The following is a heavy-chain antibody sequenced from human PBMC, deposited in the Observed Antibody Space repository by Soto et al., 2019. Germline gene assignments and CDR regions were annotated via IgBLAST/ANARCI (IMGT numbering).Heavy chain of an antibody. J-gene: IGHJ4*02. CDR1: GGSFSGYY. V-gene: IGHV4-34*01. Sequence: LSLTCAVYGGSFSGYYWSWIRQPPGKGLEWIGEINHSGSTNYNPSLKSRVTISVDTSKNQFSLKLSSVTAADTAVYYCARGGIAARPSIARHRYWGQGTLVTVSS. CDR2: INHSGST. CDR3: ARGGIAARPSIARHRY. D-gene: IGHD6-6*01.